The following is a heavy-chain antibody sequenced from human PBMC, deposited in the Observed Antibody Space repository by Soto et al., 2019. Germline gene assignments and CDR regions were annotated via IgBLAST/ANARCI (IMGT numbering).Heavy chain of an antibody. D-gene: IGHD3-3*01. CDR3: AREPYDFWSGSGMDV. Sequence: ASVKVSCKASGYTFTSYAMHWVRQAPGQRLEWMGWINAGNGNTKYSQKFQRRVTITRDTSASTAYMELSSLRSEDTAVYYCAREPYDFWSGSGMDVWGQGTTVTVSS. CDR2: INAGNGNT. CDR1: GYTFTSYA. V-gene: IGHV1-3*01. J-gene: IGHJ6*02.